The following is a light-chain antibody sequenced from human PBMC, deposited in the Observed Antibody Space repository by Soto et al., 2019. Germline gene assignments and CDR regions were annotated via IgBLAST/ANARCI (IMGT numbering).Light chain of an antibody. CDR1: QSVSSSY. CDR3: QQYDSSPWT. J-gene: IGKJ1*01. V-gene: IGKV3-20*01. CDR2: DTS. Sequence: EIVLTQSPGTLSLSPGERATLSCRASQSVSSSYLAWYQQTPGQAPRLLVYDTSYRATGVPDRFSGSGSGTDFTLTISRLEPEESAVYYCQQYDSSPWTGGQGNKGDIK.